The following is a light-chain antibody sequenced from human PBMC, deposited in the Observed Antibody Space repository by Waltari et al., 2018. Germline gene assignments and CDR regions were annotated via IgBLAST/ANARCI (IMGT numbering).Light chain of an antibody. CDR3: QTYDSSLSAHVV. J-gene: IGLJ2*01. V-gene: IGLV1-40*01. Sequence: QSVLTPPPSVSGAPGQAVTIPFTGGRFHLGAGYDVHGYQKHPGTAPRLIIYGNNNRPAGVPDRFSGSKSGTSASLAITGLQAEDEADYYCQTYDSSLSAHVVFGGGTKLTVL. CDR2: GNN. CDR1: RFHLGAGYD.